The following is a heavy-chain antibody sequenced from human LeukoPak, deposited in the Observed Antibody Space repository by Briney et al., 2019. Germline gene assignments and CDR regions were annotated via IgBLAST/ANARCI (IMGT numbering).Heavy chain of an antibody. D-gene: IGHD3-3*01. CDR1: GGSISSGRFH. J-gene: IGHJ4*02. CDR2: IYYTRNT. V-gene: IGHV4-39*07. Sequence: SQTLSLTCSVSGGSISSGRFHWGWIRQTPGRGLEWLGTIYYTRNTYYNPSLKGRHTISMDTSENQFSLDLNSVTAADTAMYYCARGAAGVEYTLPFDHCGQGALVTISS. CDR3: ARGAAGVEYTLPFDH.